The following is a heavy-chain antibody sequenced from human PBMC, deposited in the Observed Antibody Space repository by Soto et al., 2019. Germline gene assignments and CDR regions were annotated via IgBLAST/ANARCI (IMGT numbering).Heavy chain of an antibody. Sequence: QVQLQQWGAGLLKPSETLSLTCAVYGGSFSGYYWSWIRQPPGKGPEWIGEINHSGSTNYNPSLKSRVTISVDTSKNQFSLKLSSVTAADTAVYYCARAYCSSTSCYVYFDYWGQGTLVTVSS. V-gene: IGHV4-34*01. CDR3: ARAYCSSTSCYVYFDY. J-gene: IGHJ4*02. CDR1: GGSFSGYY. CDR2: INHSGST. D-gene: IGHD2-2*01.